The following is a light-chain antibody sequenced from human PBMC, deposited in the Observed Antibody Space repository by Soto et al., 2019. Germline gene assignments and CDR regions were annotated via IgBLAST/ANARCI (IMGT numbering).Light chain of an antibody. CDR2: GAS. CDR3: QQYGTSPIT. J-gene: IGKJ5*01. CDR1: QSVSSTY. V-gene: IGKV3-20*01. Sequence: EVVLTQSPGTLSLSPGERATLSCRASQSVSSTYFGWYQQKPGQAPRLLLYGASSRATGIPVRFSCSGYWTDFTLTISRLEAEDFAVYYCQQYGTSPITFGQGT.